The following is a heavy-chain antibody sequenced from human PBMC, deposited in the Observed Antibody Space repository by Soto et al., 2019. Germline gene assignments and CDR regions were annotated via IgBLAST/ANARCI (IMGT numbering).Heavy chain of an antibody. CDR3: TTARRSGYYYVLYYFDY. CDR2: IKSKTDGGTT. CDR1: GFTFSNAW. J-gene: IGHJ4*02. D-gene: IGHD3-22*01. V-gene: IGHV3-15*01. Sequence: EVQLVESGGGLVKPGGSLRLSCAASGFTFSNAWMSWVRQAPGKGLEWVGRIKSKTDGGTTDYAAPVKGRFTISRDDSKNTLDLQRNSLKTEDTAVYYCTTARRSGYYYVLYYFDYWGQGTLVTVSS.